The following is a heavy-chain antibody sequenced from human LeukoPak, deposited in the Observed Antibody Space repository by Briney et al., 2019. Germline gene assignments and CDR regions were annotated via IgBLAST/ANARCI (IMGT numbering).Heavy chain of an antibody. Sequence: ASVKVSCKVSGYTLTELSIHWVRQAPGKGLEWMGGFDPEDGETIYAQKFQGRVTMTEDISTDTAYMELSSLRSEDTAVYYCATTIVIMNAIDFWGQGTLVTVSS. J-gene: IGHJ4*02. V-gene: IGHV1-24*01. CDR1: GYTLTELS. D-gene: IGHD3-22*01. CDR3: ATTIVIMNAIDF. CDR2: FDPEDGET.